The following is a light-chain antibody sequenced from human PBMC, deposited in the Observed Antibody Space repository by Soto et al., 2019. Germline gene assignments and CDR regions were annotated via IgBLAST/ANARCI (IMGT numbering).Light chain of an antibody. Sequence: QSVLTQPASVSGSPGQSITISCTETSSDVGGYNYVSWYQQHPGKAPKLMIYDVSNRPSGVSNRFSGSKSGNTASLTISGLQAEDEADYYCSSYTSSSTPRYVFGTGTKLTVL. CDR1: SSDVGGYNY. V-gene: IGLV2-14*01. J-gene: IGLJ1*01. CDR2: DVS. CDR3: SSYTSSSTPRYV.